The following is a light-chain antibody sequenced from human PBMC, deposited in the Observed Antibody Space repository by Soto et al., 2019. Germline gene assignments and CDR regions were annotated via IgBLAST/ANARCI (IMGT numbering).Light chain of an antibody. Sequence: QPVLTHSPSASASLGASVKITCTLSSGHSSYAIAWHQQQPEKGPRYLMKLNSDGSHSKGDGIPDRFSGSSSGAERYLTISSIQSEDEADYYCQTWGTGIRVFGGGTQLTVL. J-gene: IGLJ2*01. CDR1: SGHSSYA. CDR3: QTWGTGIRV. V-gene: IGLV4-69*01. CDR2: LNSDGSH.